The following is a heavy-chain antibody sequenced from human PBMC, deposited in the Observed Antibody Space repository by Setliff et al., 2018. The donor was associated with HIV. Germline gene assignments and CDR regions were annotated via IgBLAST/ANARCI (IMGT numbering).Heavy chain of an antibody. Sequence: GASVKVSCKASGYTFSNYAINWVRQAPGLGLEWMGWISPYNGKTDFAQKFQDRVTMTTDTSTTTAYMEMRRLTFDDTAVYYCARTLLRDTAMASGPDYWGQGTLVTVSS. CDR1: GYTFSNYA. J-gene: IGHJ4*02. CDR3: ARTLLRDTAMASGPDY. CDR2: ISPYNGKT. D-gene: IGHD5-18*01. V-gene: IGHV1-18*01.